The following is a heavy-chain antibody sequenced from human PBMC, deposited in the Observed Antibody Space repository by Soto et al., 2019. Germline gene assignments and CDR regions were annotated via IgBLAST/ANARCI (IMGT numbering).Heavy chain of an antibody. D-gene: IGHD3-10*01. CDR2: MYSSGST. Sequence: QVQLQESGPGLVKPSETLSLTCTVSGGSIGNYYWSWIRQPAGKGLEWIGRMYSSGSTNYSPSLKSRVSMSVDTSKNQFSLNLTSLTAEDTAVYYCARENCGSGSRTLDYWGQGTLVTVSS. CDR3: ARENCGSGSRTLDY. CDR1: GGSIGNYY. V-gene: IGHV4-4*07. J-gene: IGHJ4*02.